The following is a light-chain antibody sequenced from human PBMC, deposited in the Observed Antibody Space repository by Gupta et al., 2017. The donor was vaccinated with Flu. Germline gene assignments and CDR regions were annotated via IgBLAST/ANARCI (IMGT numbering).Light chain of an antibody. CDR1: QNINNW. V-gene: IGKV1-12*01. J-gene: IGKJ3*01. CDR3: QQAHTFPFT. Sequence: DIQMPQSPSSVSASVGDRVTITCRASQNINNWLAWYQQKPGKAPELLVYDAFSLQRGVPSRFSGSGSGTDFTLTISLLQPEDFAVYFCQQAHTFPFTFGPGTRVD. CDR2: DAF.